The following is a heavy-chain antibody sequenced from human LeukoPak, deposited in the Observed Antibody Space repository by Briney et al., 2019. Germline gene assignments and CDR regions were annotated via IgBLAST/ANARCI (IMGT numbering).Heavy chain of an antibody. J-gene: IGHJ6*03. CDR3: ARAGYSYGWGYYYYYYMDV. CDR2: INHSGST. Sequence: GSLRLSCAASGFTFSSYAMHWVRQAPGKGLEWIGEINHSGSTNYNPSLKSRVTISVDTSKNQFSLKLSSVTAADTAVYYCARAGYSYGWGYYYYYYMDVWGKGTTVTVSS. D-gene: IGHD5-18*01. CDR1: GFTFSSYA. V-gene: IGHV4-34*01.